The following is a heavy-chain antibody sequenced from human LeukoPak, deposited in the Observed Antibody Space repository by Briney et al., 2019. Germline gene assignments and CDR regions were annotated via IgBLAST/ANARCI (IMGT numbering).Heavy chain of an antibody. V-gene: IGHV3-53*01. D-gene: IGHD6-13*01. Sequence: GGSLRLSCAASGFTFSSYAMSWVRQAPGKGLEWVALIYSGGTTNYADSVKGRFTISRDNSKNTLYLQMTNVRVEDTAVYYCARDPPGIAASVSGGWGQGTLVTVSS. CDR3: ARDPPGIAASVSGG. CDR1: GFTFSSYA. CDR2: IYSGGTT. J-gene: IGHJ4*02.